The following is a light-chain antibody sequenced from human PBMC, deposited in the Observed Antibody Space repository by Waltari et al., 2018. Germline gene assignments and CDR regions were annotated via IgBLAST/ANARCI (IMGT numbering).Light chain of an antibody. V-gene: IGKV3-15*01. CDR3: QQYDYWPGT. CDR1: QSLSST. J-gene: IGKJ1*01. CDR2: GAS. Sequence: EVVMTPSPATLSLSPGESATLPCRASQSLSSTFAWFQQKPGQPPRLLSYGASTRATGVPARFSGSGSETDFSLTISCLQPEDFAAYYCQQYDYWPGTFGQGTRVEV.